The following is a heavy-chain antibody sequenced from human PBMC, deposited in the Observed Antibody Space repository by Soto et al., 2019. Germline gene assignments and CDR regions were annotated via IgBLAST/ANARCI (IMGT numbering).Heavy chain of an antibody. J-gene: IGHJ4*02. CDR3: ARRDGDYFDY. V-gene: IGHV4-34*01. Sequence: SETLSLTCAVYGGSFSGYYWSWIRRPPGKGLEWIGEINHSGSTNYNPSLKSRVTISVDTSKNQFSLKLSSVTAADTAVYYCARRDGDYFDYWGQGTLVTVSS. D-gene: IGHD4-17*01. CDR1: GGSFSGYY. CDR2: INHSGST.